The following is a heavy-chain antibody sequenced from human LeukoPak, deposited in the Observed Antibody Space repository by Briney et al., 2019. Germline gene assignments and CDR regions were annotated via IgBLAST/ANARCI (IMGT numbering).Heavy chain of an antibody. CDR3: ARDRGDIVATILRYFDY. J-gene: IGHJ4*02. D-gene: IGHD5-12*01. CDR2: ISSSSSYI. V-gene: IGHV3-21*01. CDR1: GFTFSSYS. Sequence: GGSLRLSCAASGFTFSSYSMNWVRQAPGKGLEWVSSISSSSSYIYYADSVKGRFTISRDNAKNSLYLQMNSLRAEDTAVYYCARDRGDIVATILRYFDYWGQGTLVTVSS.